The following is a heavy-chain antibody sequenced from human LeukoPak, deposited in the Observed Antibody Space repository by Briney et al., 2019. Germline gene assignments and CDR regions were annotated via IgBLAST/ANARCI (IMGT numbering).Heavy chain of an antibody. CDR3: ARGDMGFDY. D-gene: IGHD2-15*01. CDR2: IKQDGSEK. J-gene: IGHJ4*02. V-gene: IGHV3-7*01. CDR1: RFTFSSHW. Sequence: GGSLRLSCAASRFTFSSHWMTWVRQAPGKGLEWVANIKQDGSEKYYVDSVKGRFTISRDNAKNSLYLQMNSLRAEDTAVYYCARGDMGFDYWGQGTLVTVS.